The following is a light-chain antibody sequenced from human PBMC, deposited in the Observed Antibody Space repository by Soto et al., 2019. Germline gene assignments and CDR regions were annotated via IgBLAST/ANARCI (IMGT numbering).Light chain of an antibody. V-gene: IGKV3-11*01. CDR2: DAS. CDR3: QQRSSRPRELR. Sequence: EIVLTQSPATLSLSPGERATLSCRASQSIGRFLAWYQHKPGQAPRLLIYDASNRATGIPARFSASGSETDFTLTISSLEPEDFAVYYCQQRSSRPRELRFGQGTRLEIK. J-gene: IGKJ5*01. CDR1: QSIGRF.